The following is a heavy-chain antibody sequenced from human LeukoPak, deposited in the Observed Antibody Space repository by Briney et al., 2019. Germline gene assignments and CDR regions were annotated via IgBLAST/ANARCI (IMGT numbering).Heavy chain of an antibody. D-gene: IGHD6-13*01. Sequence: SETLSLTCTVSGGSISSSSYYWGWIRQPPGKGLEWIGSIYYSGSTYYNPSLKSRVTISVDTSKSQFSLKLSSVTAADTAVYYCAGGVYIAAAQYGYWGQGTLVTVSS. CDR3: AGGVYIAAAQYGY. CDR2: IYYSGST. V-gene: IGHV4-39*07. J-gene: IGHJ4*02. CDR1: GGSISSSSYY.